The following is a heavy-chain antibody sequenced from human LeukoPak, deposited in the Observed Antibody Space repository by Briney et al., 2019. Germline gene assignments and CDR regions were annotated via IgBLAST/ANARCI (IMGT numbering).Heavy chain of an antibody. J-gene: IGHJ1*01. V-gene: IGHV1-69*04. CDR1: GGTFSSYA. Sequence: ASVKVSCKASGGTFSSYAISWVRQAPGQGLEWMGRIIPIFGIANYAQKFQGRVTITADKSTSTAYMELSSLRSEGTAVYYCARGGSSGYYSPSAEYFQHWGQGTLVTVSS. D-gene: IGHD3-22*01. CDR3: ARGGSSGYYSPSAEYFQH. CDR2: IIPIFGIA.